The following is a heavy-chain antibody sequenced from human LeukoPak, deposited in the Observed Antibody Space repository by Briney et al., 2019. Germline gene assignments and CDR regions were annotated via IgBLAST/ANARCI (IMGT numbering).Heavy chain of an antibody. D-gene: IGHD3-9*01. Sequence: GSSVKVSCKASGGTFSSYAISWVRQAPGQGLEWMGRIIPIFGTANYAQKFQGRVTITTDESTSTAYMEVSSLRSEDTAVYYCARGSVRDILTGYYCDYWGQGTLVTVSS. CDR2: IIPIFGTA. V-gene: IGHV1-69*05. CDR1: GGTFSSYA. CDR3: ARGSVRDILTGYYCDY. J-gene: IGHJ4*02.